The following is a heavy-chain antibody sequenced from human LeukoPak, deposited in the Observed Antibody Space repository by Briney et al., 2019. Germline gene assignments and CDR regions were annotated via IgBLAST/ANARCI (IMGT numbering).Heavy chain of an antibody. V-gene: IGHV4-61*02. CDR3: ARVFDL. J-gene: IGHJ5*02. CDR1: GGSMSSGSYY. CDR2: IYTSGST. Sequence: PSQTLSLTCTVSGGSMSSGSYYWNWIRQPAGKGLEWIGRIYTSGSTNYSPSLKSRATISVDTSKNHFSLKLSSVTAADTAVYYCARVFDLWGQGTLVTVSS.